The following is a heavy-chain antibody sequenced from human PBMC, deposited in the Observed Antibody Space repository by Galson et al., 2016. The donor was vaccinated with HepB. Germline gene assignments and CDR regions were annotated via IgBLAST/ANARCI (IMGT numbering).Heavy chain of an antibody. D-gene: IGHD2-2*01. Sequence: SETLSLTCTVSGGSMSRMSYYWGWIRQPPGKGLEWIGTIYHSGSALYNPSLNSRVTISVDSSKNHFSLNLTSVTAADTAVYYCVSRGYCVIASCPNNWFDPWGRGALVTVSS. CDR1: GGSMSRMSYY. V-gene: IGHV4-39*02. CDR3: VSRGYCVIASCPNNWFDP. J-gene: IGHJ5*02. CDR2: IYHSGSA.